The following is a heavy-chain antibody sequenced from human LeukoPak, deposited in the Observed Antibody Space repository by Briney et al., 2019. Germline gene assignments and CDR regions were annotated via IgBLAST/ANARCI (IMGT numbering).Heavy chain of an antibody. CDR2: INPNSGGT. J-gene: IGHJ4*02. CDR3: ARGGATVTTHFDY. CDR1: GYTFTCYY. Sequence: ASVKVSCKASGYTFTCYYMHWVRQAPGQGLEWMGWINPNSGGTNYAQNFQGRVTMTTDTSTSTAYMELRSLRSDDTAVYYCARGGATVTTHFDYWGLGTLVTVSS. D-gene: IGHD4-17*01. V-gene: IGHV1-2*02.